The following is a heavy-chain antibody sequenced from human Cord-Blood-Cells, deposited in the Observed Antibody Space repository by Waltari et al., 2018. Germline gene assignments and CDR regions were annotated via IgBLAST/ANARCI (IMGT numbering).Heavy chain of an antibody. CDR1: GFIVSSNY. D-gene: IGHD3-3*01. Sequence: EVQLVESGGGLIQPGGYLRLSCAASGFIVSSNYMSWVRQAPGKGLEWVSVIYSGGSTYSADSVKGRFTISRDNSKNTLYLQMNSLRAEDTAVYYCARGSNLEWLFFDYWGQGTLVTVSS. CDR2: IYSGGST. J-gene: IGHJ4*02. V-gene: IGHV3-53*01. CDR3: ARGSNLEWLFFDY.